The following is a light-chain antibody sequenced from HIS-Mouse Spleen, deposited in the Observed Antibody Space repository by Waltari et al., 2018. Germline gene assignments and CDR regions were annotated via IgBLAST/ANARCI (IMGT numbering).Light chain of an antibody. CDR2: GAS. CDR1: QSVSSN. CDR3: QQYNNWPPYT. J-gene: IGKJ2*01. V-gene: IGKV3D-15*03. Sequence: EIVMTQSPATLSVSPGQRATLSCRASQSVSSNLAWYQQKPGQSPRLPIYGASIRATGIPARFSGSGSGTEFTLTISILQSEDFAVYYCQQYNNWPPYTFGQGTKLEIK.